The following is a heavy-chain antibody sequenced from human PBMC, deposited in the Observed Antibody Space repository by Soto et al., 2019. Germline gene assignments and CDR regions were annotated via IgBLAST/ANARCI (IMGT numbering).Heavy chain of an antibody. CDR2: IIPIFGTA. Sequence: QVQLVQSGAEVKKPGSSVKVSCKASEGTFSSYAISWVRQAPGQGLEWMGGIIPIFGTANYAQKFQGRVTITADESTSTAYMELSSLRSEDTAVYYCATSPRSAALSDAFDYWGQGTLVTVSS. V-gene: IGHV1-69*01. CDR1: EGTFSSYA. D-gene: IGHD6-13*01. CDR3: ATSPRSAALSDAFDY. J-gene: IGHJ4*02.